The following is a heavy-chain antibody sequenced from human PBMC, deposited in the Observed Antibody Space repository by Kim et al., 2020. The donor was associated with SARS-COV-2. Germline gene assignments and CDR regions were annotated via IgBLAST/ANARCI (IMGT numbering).Heavy chain of an antibody. J-gene: IGHJ3*02. CDR2: IYYSGST. D-gene: IGHD3-3*01. Sequence: SETLSLTCTVSGGSISSYYWSWIRQPPGKGLEWIGYIYYSGSTNYNPSLKSRVTISVDTSKNQFSLKLSSVTAADTAVYYCARARPHDDFWSGFDIWGQGTMVTVSS. CDR3: ARARPHDDFWSGFDI. V-gene: IGHV4-59*01. CDR1: GGSISSYY.